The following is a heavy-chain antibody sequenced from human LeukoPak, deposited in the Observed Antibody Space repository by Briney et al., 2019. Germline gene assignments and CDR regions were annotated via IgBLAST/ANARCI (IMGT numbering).Heavy chain of an antibody. CDR1: GGTFSSYA. J-gene: IGHJ4*02. D-gene: IGHD3-10*01. Sequence: GASVKVSCKASGGTFSSYAISWVRQAPGQGLEWMGRIIPILGIANYAQKFQGRVTITADKSTSTAYMELSSLRSEDTAVYYCARRTGTTMVRKFDYWGQGTLVTVSS. CDR3: ARRTGTTMVRKFDY. V-gene: IGHV1-69*04. CDR2: IIPILGIA.